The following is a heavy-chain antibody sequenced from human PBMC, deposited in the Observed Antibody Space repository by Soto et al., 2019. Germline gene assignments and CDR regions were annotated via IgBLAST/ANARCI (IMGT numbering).Heavy chain of an antibody. D-gene: IGHD3-9*01. Sequence: EVQLVESGGGLVQPGGSLRLSCAASGFTVSNNYMTWVRQAPGRGLEWISIIYARGTTYYADSVKGRFTISRDNSDNTLYLQMNSLRAEDTAMYYCARERDTTGYILRYWGQGTLVTVSS. CDR2: IYARGTT. J-gene: IGHJ4*02. CDR3: ARERDTTGYILRY. CDR1: GFTVSNNY. V-gene: IGHV3-53*01.